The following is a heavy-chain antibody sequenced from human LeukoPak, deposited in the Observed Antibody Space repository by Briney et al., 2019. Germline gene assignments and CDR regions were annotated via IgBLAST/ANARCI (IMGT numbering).Heavy chain of an antibody. CDR1: GGSISRYY. D-gene: IGHD4-17*01. V-gene: IGHV4-59*01. J-gene: IGHJ4*02. Sequence: SETLSLTCTVSGGSISRYYWSWIRQPPGKGLEWIGYIYYSGSTNYNPSLKSRVTISVDTSKNQFSLKLSSVTAADTAVYYCARGTTVTTLLDYWGQGTLVTVSS. CDR2: IYYSGST. CDR3: ARGTTVTTLLDY.